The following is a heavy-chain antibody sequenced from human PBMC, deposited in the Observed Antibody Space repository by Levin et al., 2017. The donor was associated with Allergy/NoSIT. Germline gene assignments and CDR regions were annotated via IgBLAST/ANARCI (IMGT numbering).Heavy chain of an antibody. CDR3: ARDPGIAYCSSTSCQPPYGYFDL. D-gene: IGHD2-2*01. CDR2: ISSSSSYI. V-gene: IGHV3-21*01. J-gene: IGHJ2*01. CDR1: GFTFSSYS. Sequence: KTGGSLRLSCAASGFTFSSYSMNWVRQAPGKGLEWVSSISSSSSYIYYADSVKGRFTISRDNAKNSLYLQMNSLRAEDTAVYYCARDPGIAYCSSTSCQPPYGYFDLWGRGTLVTVSS.